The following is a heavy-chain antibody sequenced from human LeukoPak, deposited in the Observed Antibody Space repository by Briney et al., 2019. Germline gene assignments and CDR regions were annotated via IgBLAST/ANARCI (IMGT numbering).Heavy chain of an antibody. V-gene: IGHV1-2*02. D-gene: IGHD6-19*01. J-gene: IGHJ4*02. CDR1: GYTFTGCY. Sequence: ASVKVSCKASGYTFTGCYMHWVRQAPGQGLEWMGWINPNSGGTNYAQKFQGRVTMTRDTSISTAYMELSRLRSDDTAVYYCAREDGIAVAGTQLSYWGQGTLVTVSS. CDR3: AREDGIAVAGTQLSY. CDR2: INPNSGGT.